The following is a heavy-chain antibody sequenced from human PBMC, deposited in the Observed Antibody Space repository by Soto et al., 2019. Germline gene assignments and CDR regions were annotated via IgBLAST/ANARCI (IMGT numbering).Heavy chain of an antibody. CDR2: IDPSDSYT. D-gene: IGHD6-19*01. V-gene: IGHV5-10-1*01. CDR1: GYSFTSYW. Sequence: PGESLKISCKGSGYSFTSYWISWVRQMPGKGLEWMGRIDPSDSYTNYSPSFQGHVTISADKSISTAYLQWSSLKASDTAMYYCARRLLSVAGTKYGMDVWGQGTTVTVSS. J-gene: IGHJ6*02. CDR3: ARRLLSVAGTKYGMDV.